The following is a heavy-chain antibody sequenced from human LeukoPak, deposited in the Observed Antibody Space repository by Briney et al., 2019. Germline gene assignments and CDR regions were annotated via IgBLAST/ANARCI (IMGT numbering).Heavy chain of an antibody. V-gene: IGHV3-53*01. CDR3: ARRAGAYSHPYDY. Sequence: GGSLRLSCTVSGFTVSSNSMSWVRQAPGKGLEWVSFIYSAGSTHYSDSVKGRFTISIDNSKNTLYLQMNSLRAEDTAVYYCARRAGAYSHPYDYWGQGALVTVSS. CDR1: GFTVSSNS. J-gene: IGHJ4*02. D-gene: IGHD4/OR15-4a*01. CDR2: IYSAGST.